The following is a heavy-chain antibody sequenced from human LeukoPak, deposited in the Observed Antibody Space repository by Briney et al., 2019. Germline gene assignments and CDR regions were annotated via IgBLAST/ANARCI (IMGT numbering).Heavy chain of an antibody. J-gene: IGHJ4*02. D-gene: IGHD4-11*01. Sequence: GGSLRLSCAASGFTFSSYSVNWVRQAPGKGLEWVAVTSYDGSNKYYADSVKGRFTISRDNSKNTLYLQMNSLRAEDTAVYYCARDRLARGTVFDYWGQGTLVTVSS. V-gene: IGHV3-30*03. CDR3: ARDRLARGTVFDY. CDR2: TSYDGSNK. CDR1: GFTFSSYS.